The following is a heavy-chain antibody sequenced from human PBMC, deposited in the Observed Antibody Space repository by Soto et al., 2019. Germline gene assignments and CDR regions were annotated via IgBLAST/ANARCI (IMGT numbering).Heavy chain of an antibody. J-gene: IGHJ4*02. D-gene: IGHD2-8*02. Sequence: QLQLQESGPGLVKPSETLSLTCTVSGGSISSSSYYWGWIRQPPGKGLEWIGSIYYSGSTYYNPSLKSRVTISVDTSKNQFSLKLSSVTAADTAVYYCARHIDIVLPFDYWGQGTLVTVSS. V-gene: IGHV4-39*01. CDR2: IYYSGST. CDR3: ARHIDIVLPFDY. CDR1: GGSISSSSYY.